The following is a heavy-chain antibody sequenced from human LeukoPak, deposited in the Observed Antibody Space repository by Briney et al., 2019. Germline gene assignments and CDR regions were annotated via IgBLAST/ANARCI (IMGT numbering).Heavy chain of an antibody. CDR1: GFTFSSYS. CDR3: ARNGGNSDFDY. V-gene: IGHV3-21*01. Sequence: GGSLRLSCAASGFTFSSYSMNWVRQAPGKGLEWVSFISSSGTYIYYADSMKGRFTISRDNVKSSLYLQMNSLRAEDTAVFYCARNGGNSDFDYWGQGTLVTVSS. J-gene: IGHJ4*02. D-gene: IGHD4-23*01. CDR2: ISSSGTYI.